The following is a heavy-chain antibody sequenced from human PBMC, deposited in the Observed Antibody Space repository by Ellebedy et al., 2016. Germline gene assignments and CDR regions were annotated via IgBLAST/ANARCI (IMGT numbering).Heavy chain of an antibody. D-gene: IGHD5-12*01. V-gene: IGHV3-23*01. CDR1: GFTFNNYA. CDR2: VSAYGDDT. Sequence: GGSLRLXCAASGFTFNNYAMSWVRQGPGRGLEWVSVVSAYGDDTYYPDSVKGRFTISRDNSRNTLFLEMNSLTADDTAIYYCAKPRSGYDAFDSWGQGTLVTVSS. J-gene: IGHJ4*02. CDR3: AKPRSGYDAFDS.